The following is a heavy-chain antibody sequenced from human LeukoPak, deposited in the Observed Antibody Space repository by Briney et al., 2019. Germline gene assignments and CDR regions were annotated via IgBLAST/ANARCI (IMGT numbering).Heavy chain of an antibody. CDR1: GGSISSSSYY. D-gene: IGHD7-27*01. CDR3: ARHLLNWGSSPDAFDI. V-gene: IGHV4-39*01. Sequence: KPSETLSLTCTVSGGSISSSSYYWGWIRQPPGKGLEWIGSIYYSGSTYYNPSLKSRVTISVDTSKNQFSLKLSSVTAADTAAYYCARHLLNWGSSPDAFDIWGQGTMVTVSS. J-gene: IGHJ3*02. CDR2: IYYSGST.